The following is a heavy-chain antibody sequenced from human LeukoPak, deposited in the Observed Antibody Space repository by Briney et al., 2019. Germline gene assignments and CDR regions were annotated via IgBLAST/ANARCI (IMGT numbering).Heavy chain of an antibody. CDR1: GFTFGDYA. CDR3: AKDISRFLEWLSLDY. CDR2: ISWNSGSI. J-gene: IGHJ4*02. Sequence: PGRSLRLSCAASGFTFGDYAMHWVRQAPGKGLEWVSGISWNSGSIAYADSVKGRFTISRDNAKNSLYLQMNSLRAEDMALYYCAKDISRFLEWLSLDYWGQGTLVTVSS. D-gene: IGHD3-3*01. V-gene: IGHV3-9*03.